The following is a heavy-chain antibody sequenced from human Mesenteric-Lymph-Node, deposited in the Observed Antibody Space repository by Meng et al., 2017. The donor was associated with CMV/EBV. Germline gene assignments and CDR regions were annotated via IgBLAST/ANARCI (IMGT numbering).Heavy chain of an antibody. Sequence: GESLKISCTASGFTFSTYSMNWVRQAPGKGLEWVSSISSSGSYIYYANSVRGRFTISRDNANNSLYLQMNSLRDDDSAVYYCARELERDYYYGMDVWGQGTTVTVSS. CDR3: ARELERDYYYGMDV. CDR1: GFTFSTYS. J-gene: IGHJ6*02. CDR2: ISSSGSYI. V-gene: IGHV3-21*01.